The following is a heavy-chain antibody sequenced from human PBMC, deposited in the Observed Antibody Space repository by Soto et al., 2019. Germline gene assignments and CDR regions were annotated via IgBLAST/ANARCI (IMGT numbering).Heavy chain of an antibody. J-gene: IGHJ6*02. Sequence: GGSLILSCAASGFTFSSYWMHWVRQAPGKGLVWVSRINSDGSSTSYADSVKGRFTISRDNAKNTLYLQMNSPRAEDTAVYYCARDRWGYSSGWSNYYYYYGMDVWGQGTTVTVSS. D-gene: IGHD6-19*01. CDR3: ARDRWGYSSGWSNYYYYYGMDV. CDR1: GFTFSSYW. V-gene: IGHV3-74*01. CDR2: INSDGSST.